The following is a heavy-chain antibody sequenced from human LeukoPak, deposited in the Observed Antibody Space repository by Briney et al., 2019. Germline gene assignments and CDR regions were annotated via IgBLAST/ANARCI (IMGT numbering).Heavy chain of an antibody. CDR2: IKKTGNET. D-gene: IGHD2-15*01. V-gene: IGHV3-7*01. CDR3: AREDGYCSGGNYYSYFDS. Sequence: GGSLRLSCAASGFTFSHFWMSWVRQAPGKGLEWVAYIKKTGNETYYVDSVKGRFTITRDSTRNSLFLQMYSLRAEDTAVYFCAREDGYCSGGNYYSYFDSWGQGTLVTVSS. CDR1: GFTFSHFW. J-gene: IGHJ4*02.